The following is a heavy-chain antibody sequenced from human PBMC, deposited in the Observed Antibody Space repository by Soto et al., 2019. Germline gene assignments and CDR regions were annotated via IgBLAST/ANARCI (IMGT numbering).Heavy chain of an antibody. CDR3: AKDTLEMATNTPDY. V-gene: IGHV3-30*18. CDR1: GFTFTSFG. CDR2: VSYDGIDE. D-gene: IGHD5-12*01. J-gene: IGHJ4*02. Sequence: QVHLVESGGGVVQPGRSLRLSCAASGFTFTSFGIHWVRQAPGKGLEWVAVVSYDGIDENYADSVKGRFSISRDNSKNTVYLQMNSLRGEETAVYYCAKDTLEMATNTPDYWGQGTLVTFSS.